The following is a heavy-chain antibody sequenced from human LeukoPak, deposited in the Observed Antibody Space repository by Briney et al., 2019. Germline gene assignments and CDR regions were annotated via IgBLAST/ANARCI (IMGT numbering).Heavy chain of an antibody. V-gene: IGHV4-59*01. CDR3: ASAGLAGTMFDP. CDR1: GGSISSYY. J-gene: IGHJ5*02. CDR2: IYYSGST. Sequence: SETLSLTCTVSGGSISSYYWSWLRQPPGKGLEWIGYIYYSGSTNYNPSLKSRVTISVDTSKNQFSLKLSSVTAADTAVYYCASAGLAGTMFDPWGQGTLVTVSS. D-gene: IGHD1-1*01.